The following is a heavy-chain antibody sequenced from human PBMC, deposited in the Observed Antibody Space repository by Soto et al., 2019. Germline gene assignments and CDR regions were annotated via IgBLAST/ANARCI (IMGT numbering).Heavy chain of an antibody. CDR1: GVSINSAGYC. Sequence: QVQLQESGSGLVKPSQTLSLTCTVSGVSINSAGYCWSWIRQPPGKGLEWIGCIYYSGSPYYNPSLKSRVTISMDGSSNQFSLKLNSVTAADTAVYFCAGGVRFLEWLPNWGQGALVTVSS. CDR3: AGGVRFLEWLPN. CDR2: IYYSGSP. J-gene: IGHJ4*02. D-gene: IGHD3-3*01. V-gene: IGHV4-30-2*01.